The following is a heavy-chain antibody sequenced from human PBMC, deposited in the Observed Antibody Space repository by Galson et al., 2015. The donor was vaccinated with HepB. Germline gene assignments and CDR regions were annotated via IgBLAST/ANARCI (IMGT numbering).Heavy chain of an antibody. V-gene: IGHV1-8*01. CDR2: MNPNSGNT. Sequence: SVKVSCKASGYAFTSYDINWVRQATGQGLEWMGWMNPNSGNTGYAQEFQGRVTMTRNTSISTAYMELSSLRSEDTAVYYCARGPSGSYYFISGSPGRFDPWGQGTLVTVSS. D-gene: IGHD1-26*01. CDR3: ARGPSGSYYFISGSPGRFDP. J-gene: IGHJ5*02. CDR1: GYAFTSYD.